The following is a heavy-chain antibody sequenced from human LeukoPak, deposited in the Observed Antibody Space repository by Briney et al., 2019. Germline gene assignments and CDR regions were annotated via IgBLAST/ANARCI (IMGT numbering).Heavy chain of an antibody. V-gene: IGHV4-59*01. CDR3: ARTEQVWLSFDY. CDR2: IYYSGNT. CDR1: GGSISSYY. J-gene: IGHJ4*02. D-gene: IGHD1/OR15-1a*01. Sequence: SETLSLTCTVSGGSISSYYWSWIRQPPGKGLEWIGYIYYSGNTNYNPSLKSRVTISVDRSKNQFSLRLSSVTAADTAVYYCARTEQVWLSFDYWGQGTLVTVSS.